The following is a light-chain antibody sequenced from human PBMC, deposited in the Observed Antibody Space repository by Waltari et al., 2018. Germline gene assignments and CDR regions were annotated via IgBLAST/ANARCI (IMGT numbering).Light chain of an antibody. J-gene: IGLJ2*01. CDR3: CTFTSSGTWV. CDR2: GAT. V-gene: IGLV2-23*01. Sequence: QSALTQPASVSGSPGQSITISCTSDVGNYHLFSWSQQRPGTAPKLKIYGATKRSSGVSDRFSGSKAVNPASRTISGLQAEDEADYYCCTFTSSGTWVFGGGTKLTVL. CDR1: SDVGNYHL.